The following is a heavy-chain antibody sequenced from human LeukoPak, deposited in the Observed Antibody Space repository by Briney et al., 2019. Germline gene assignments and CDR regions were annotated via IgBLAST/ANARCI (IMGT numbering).Heavy chain of an antibody. D-gene: IGHD2-2*01. CDR1: GFSFTSYW. Sequence: GGSLRLSCAASGFSFTSYWMHWVRQAPGKGLVWVSRVNSDGSSTNYADSVKRRFTISRDNAKNTLYLQMNSLRVEDTAVYCCAGRGYCSSTNCLLEYWGQGTLVTVSS. J-gene: IGHJ4*02. CDR3: AGRGYCSSTNCLLEY. CDR2: VNSDGSST. V-gene: IGHV3-74*01.